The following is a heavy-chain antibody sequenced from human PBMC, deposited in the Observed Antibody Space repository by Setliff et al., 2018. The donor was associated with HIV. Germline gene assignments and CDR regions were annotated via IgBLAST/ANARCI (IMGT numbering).Heavy chain of an antibody. CDR2: INWNSGSI. D-gene: IGHD2-8*01. Sequence: VSGINWNSGSIGYADSVKGRFTISRDNAKNSLYLQMNSLRAEDMALYYCAINTRPNGRAFDIWGRGTMVTVSS. V-gene: IGHV3-9*03. CDR3: AINTRPNGRAFDI. J-gene: IGHJ3*02.